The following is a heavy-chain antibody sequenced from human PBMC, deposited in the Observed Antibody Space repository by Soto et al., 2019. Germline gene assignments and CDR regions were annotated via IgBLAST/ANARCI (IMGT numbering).Heavy chain of an antibody. Sequence: ASVKVSSKASGYTFTSDYMHWVRQAPGQGLEWMGIINPSGGSTSYAQKFQGSVTMTRDTSTSTVYMELSSLRSEDTAVYYCARDLGDFWSGFNPYYYGMDVWGQGTTVTVSS. CDR1: GYTFTSDY. J-gene: IGHJ6*02. D-gene: IGHD3-3*01. CDR2: INPSGGST. V-gene: IGHV1-46*01. CDR3: ARDLGDFWSGFNPYYYGMDV.